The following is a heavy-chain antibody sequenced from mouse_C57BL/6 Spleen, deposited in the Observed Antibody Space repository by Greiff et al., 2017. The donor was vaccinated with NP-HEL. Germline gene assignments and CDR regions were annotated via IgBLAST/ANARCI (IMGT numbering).Heavy chain of an antibody. CDR1: GYTFTDYY. J-gene: IGHJ1*03. V-gene: IGHV1-76*01. CDR3: ARRSYGNYDDGYFDV. Sequence: QVQLKESGAELVRPGASVKLSCKASGYTFTDYYINWVKQRPGQGLEWIARIYPGSGNTYYNEKFKGKATLTAEKSSSTAYMQLSSLTSEDSAVYFCARRSYGNYDDGYFDVWGTGTTVTVSS. D-gene: IGHD2-1*01. CDR2: IYPGSGNT.